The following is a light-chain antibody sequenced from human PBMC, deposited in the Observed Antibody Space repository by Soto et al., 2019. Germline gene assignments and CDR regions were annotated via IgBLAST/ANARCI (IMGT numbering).Light chain of an antibody. CDR1: QSVRSTF. CDR2: GAS. Sequence: VLPQSPDTLSLSPGDRVTLSCRASQSVRSTFLAWYHQKPGQAPRLLIYGASNRATGIPDRFSGSASGTDFTLTISRLEPDDSAVYYCQQYHASPMNTFGQGTKLEIK. J-gene: IGKJ2*01. CDR3: QQYHASPMNT. V-gene: IGKV3-20*01.